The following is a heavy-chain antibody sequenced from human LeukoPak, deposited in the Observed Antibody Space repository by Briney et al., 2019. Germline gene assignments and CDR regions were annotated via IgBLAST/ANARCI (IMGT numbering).Heavy chain of an antibody. CDR2: IFPGDSDT. CDR1: GYIFTSYW. Sequence: GEPLKISCKASGYIFTSYWIAWVRQMPGKGLQWIGIIFPGDSDTRYSPSFQGQVTISADKSISTAYLQWSSLKALDTATYYCARQPGSGAWGQGTMVTASS. J-gene: IGHJ5*02. CDR3: ARQPGSGA. D-gene: IGHD1-14*01. V-gene: IGHV5-51*01.